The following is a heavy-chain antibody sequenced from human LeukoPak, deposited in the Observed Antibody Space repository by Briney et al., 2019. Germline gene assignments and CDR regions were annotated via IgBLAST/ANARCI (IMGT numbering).Heavy chain of an antibody. J-gene: IGHJ4*02. D-gene: IGHD6-25*01. CDR2: ISSSGTSI. CDR3: ARESTRSVDY. Sequence: GGSLRLSCAASGFAFSGYYMSWIRHAPGKGLEWVSYISSSGTSIYYADSVKGRFTISRDNAKNSLYLEMNSLRAEDTAMYYCARESTRSVDYWGQGTLVTVSS. V-gene: IGHV3-11*01. CDR1: GFAFSGYY.